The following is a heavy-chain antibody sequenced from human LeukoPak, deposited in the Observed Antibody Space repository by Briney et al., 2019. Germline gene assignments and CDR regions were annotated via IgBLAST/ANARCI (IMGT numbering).Heavy chain of an antibody. CDR2: ISGSGGST. Sequence: GGSLRLSCAASGFTVSSNYMSWVRQAPGKGLEWVSAISGSGGSTYYADSVKGRFTISRDNSKNTLYLQMNSLRAEDTAVYYCARDFGYNWKANWFDPWGQGTLATVS. CDR1: GFTVSSNY. J-gene: IGHJ5*02. CDR3: ARDFGYNWKANWFDP. D-gene: IGHD1-1*01. V-gene: IGHV3-23*01.